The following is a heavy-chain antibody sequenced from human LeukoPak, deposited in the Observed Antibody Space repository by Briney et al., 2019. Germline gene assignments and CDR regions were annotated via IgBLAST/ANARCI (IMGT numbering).Heavy chain of an antibody. V-gene: IGHV4-34*01. CDR2: INHSGGT. CDR3: ARVTYYYDSSGYYYEDY. J-gene: IGHJ4*02. D-gene: IGHD3-22*01. Sequence: SETLSLTCAVYGGSFSGYYWSWIRQPPGKGLEWIGEINHSGGTNYNPSLKSRVTISVDTSKNQFSLKLSSVTAADTAVYYCARVTYYYDSSGYYYEDYWGQGTLVTVSS. CDR1: GGSFSGYY.